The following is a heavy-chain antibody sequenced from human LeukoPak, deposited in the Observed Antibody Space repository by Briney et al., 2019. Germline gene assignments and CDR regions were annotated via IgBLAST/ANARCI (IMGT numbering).Heavy chain of an antibody. Sequence: ASVKVSCKVSGYTLTELSMHWVRQAPGKGLEWMGGFDPEDGETIYAQKFQGRVTMTEDTSTDTAYMELSSLRSEDTAVYYCVTGSGYDRPFDYWGQGTLVTVSS. D-gene: IGHD5-12*01. CDR1: GYTLTELS. V-gene: IGHV1-24*01. CDR2: FDPEDGET. J-gene: IGHJ4*02. CDR3: VTGSGYDRPFDY.